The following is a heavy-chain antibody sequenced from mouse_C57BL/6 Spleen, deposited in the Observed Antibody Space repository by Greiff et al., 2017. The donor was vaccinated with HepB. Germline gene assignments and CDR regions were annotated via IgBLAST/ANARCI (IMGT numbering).Heavy chain of an antibody. CDR2: ISDGGSYT. V-gene: IGHV5-4*01. J-gene: IGHJ4*01. D-gene: IGHD1-1*01. CDR1: GFTFSSYA. Sequence: DVKLVESGGGLVKPGGSLKLSCAASGFTFSSYAMSWVRQTPEKRLEWVATISDGGSYTYYPDNVKGRFTISRDNAKNNRYLQMSHLKSEDTAMYYCARDITTVERAMDYWGQGTSVTVSS. CDR3: ARDITTVERAMDY.